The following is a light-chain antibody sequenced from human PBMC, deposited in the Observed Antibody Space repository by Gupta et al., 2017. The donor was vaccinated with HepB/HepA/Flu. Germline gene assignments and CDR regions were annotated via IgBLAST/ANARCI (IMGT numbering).Light chain of an antibody. Sequence: QSVMTQPLSVSGAPGQTVNIACTRSSSNNGAGYDVHCYQQLPGTAPKLLIYGNSNRPSGVPDRFSGSKSGTSASLAITGLQAEDEADYYCQSYDSSLSGSGVFGGGTKLTVL. CDR2: GNS. CDR3: QSYDSSLSGSGV. J-gene: IGLJ3*02. CDR1: SSNNGAGYD. V-gene: IGLV1-40*01.